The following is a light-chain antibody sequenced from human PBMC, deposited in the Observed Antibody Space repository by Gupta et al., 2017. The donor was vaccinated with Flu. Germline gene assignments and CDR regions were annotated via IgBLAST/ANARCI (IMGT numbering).Light chain of an antibody. J-gene: IGKJ5*01. CDR3: QQRYNWPPIT. V-gene: IGKV3-11*01. Sequence: EIVLTQSPATLSLFPGERATLSCRASQSVGNYLAWYQQKPGQAPRPLIYDASVRATGIPARFSGSGSGTDFTLTISSLEPEDFAVYYCQQRYNWPPITFGQGTRLEIK. CDR2: DAS. CDR1: QSVGNY.